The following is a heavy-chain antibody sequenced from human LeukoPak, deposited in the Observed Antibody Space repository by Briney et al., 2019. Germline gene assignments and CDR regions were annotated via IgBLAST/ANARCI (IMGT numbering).Heavy chain of an antibody. CDR1: GDSISSSIYY. V-gene: IGHV4-61*01. Sequence: PSETLSLTCSVSGDSISSSIYYWGWIRQPPGKGLEWIGYIYYSGSTNYNPSLKSRVTISVDTSKNQFSLKLSSVTAADTAVYYCARDSDLEWLTIDYWGQGTLVTVSS. D-gene: IGHD3-3*01. J-gene: IGHJ4*02. CDR2: IYYSGST. CDR3: ARDSDLEWLTIDY.